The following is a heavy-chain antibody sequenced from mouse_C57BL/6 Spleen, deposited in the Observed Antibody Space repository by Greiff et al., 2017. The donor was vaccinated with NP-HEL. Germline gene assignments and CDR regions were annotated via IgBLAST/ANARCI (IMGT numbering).Heavy chain of an antibody. J-gene: IGHJ2*01. CDR3: TTWSSYYSNLLFDY. CDR1: GFNIKDDY. D-gene: IGHD2-5*01. Sequence: EVQLQQSGAELVRPGASVKLSCTASGFNIKDDYMHWVKQRPEQGLEWIGWIDPENGDTEYASKFQGKATITADTSSNTAYLQLSSLTSEDTAVYYCTTWSSYYSNLLFDYWGQGTTLTVSS. CDR2: IDPENGDT. V-gene: IGHV14-4*01.